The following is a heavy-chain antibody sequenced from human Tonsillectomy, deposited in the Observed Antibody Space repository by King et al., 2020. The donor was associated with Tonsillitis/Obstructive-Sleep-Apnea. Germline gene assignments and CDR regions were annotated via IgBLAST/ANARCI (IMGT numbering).Heavy chain of an antibody. V-gene: IGHV4-39*01. CDR3: AGPVFVVVPAATEYFQH. Sequence: QLQASGPGLVKPSETLSLTCTVSGGSISSSSYYWGWIRQPPGKGLGRIGSIYYSGSTYYNPSLKSRVTISVDTSKNQFSLKLSSVTAADTAVYYCAGPVFVVVPAATEYFQHWGQATLITVSS. CDR1: GGSISSSSYY. D-gene: IGHD2-2*01. J-gene: IGHJ1*01. CDR2: IYYSGST.